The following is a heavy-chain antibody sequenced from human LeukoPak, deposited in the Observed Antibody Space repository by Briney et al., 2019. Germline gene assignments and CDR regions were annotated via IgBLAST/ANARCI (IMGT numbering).Heavy chain of an antibody. J-gene: IGHJ4*02. V-gene: IGHV4-34*01. CDR3: ARGRDAYKGGNS. Sequence: PSETLSLTCAVYGGSFSNYYWNWIRQPPGKGREWIGEIHPSGSTNYNPSLEGRVTMSLDTSKNQFSLKLNSVTAADTAIYYCARGRDAYKGGNSWGQGTLVTVSS. CDR1: GGSFSNYY. D-gene: IGHD5-24*01. CDR2: IHPSGST.